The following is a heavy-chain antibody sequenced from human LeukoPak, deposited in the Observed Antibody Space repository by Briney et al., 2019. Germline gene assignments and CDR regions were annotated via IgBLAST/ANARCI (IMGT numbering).Heavy chain of an antibody. CDR3: ARGDVLLWFGPHDY. CDR2: ISYDGSNK. J-gene: IGHJ4*02. D-gene: IGHD3-10*01. CDR1: GFTFSSYW. Sequence: PGGSLRLSCAASGFTFSSYWMSWVRQAPGKGLEWVAVISYDGSNKYYADSVKGRFTISRDNSKNTLYLQMNSLRAEDTAVYYCARGDVLLWFGPHDYWGQGTLVTVSS. V-gene: IGHV3-30-3*01.